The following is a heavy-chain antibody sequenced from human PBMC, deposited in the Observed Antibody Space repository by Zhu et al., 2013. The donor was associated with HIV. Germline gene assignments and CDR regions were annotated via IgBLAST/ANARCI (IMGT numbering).Heavy chain of an antibody. J-gene: IGHJ4*02. D-gene: IGHD2-21*01. CDR1: GYTFTRYY. V-gene: IGHV1-2*02. Sequence: QVQLVQSGTEVKKPGASVRVSCKASGYTFTRYYLHWMRQAPGQGLECMGWINPNSGATNYAQKFQSRVTMTRDTSISTAYMELSRLKSDDTAVYYCARADRVVIDYWGQGTLVTVSS. CDR2: INPNSGAT. CDR3: ARADRVVIDY.